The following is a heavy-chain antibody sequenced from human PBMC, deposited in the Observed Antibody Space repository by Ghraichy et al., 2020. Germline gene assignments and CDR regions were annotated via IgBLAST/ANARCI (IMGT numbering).Heavy chain of an antibody. CDR1: GFTFSSYW. CDR2: INQDGSER. D-gene: IGHD4-11*01. V-gene: IGHV3-7*03. Sequence: GGSLRLSCAASGFTFSSYWMSWVRQAPGKGLEGVANINQDGSERYSVDSVKGRFTISRDNAKNSLYLQMNGLRAEDTAVYYCARAGPSDYRIRYMDIWGKGTTVTVSS. CDR3: ARAGPSDYRIRYMDI. J-gene: IGHJ6*03.